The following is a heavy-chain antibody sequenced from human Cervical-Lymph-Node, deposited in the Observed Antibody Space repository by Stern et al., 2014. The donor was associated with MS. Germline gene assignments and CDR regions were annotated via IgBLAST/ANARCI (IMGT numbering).Heavy chain of an antibody. CDR1: GYTLTGYY. V-gene: IGHV1-2*02. D-gene: IGHD3-10*01. CDR2: MNANSGGT. Sequence: MQLVESGAEMKKPGASVKVSCKASGYTLTGYYIHWVRQAPGQGLEWMVWMNANSGGTKYAQNFQGRVTMTTDTSINTAYMEMSGLTSDDTAVYFCARDRIGDGDLSLDNWGQGTLVTVSS. J-gene: IGHJ4*02. CDR3: ARDRIGDGDLSLDN.